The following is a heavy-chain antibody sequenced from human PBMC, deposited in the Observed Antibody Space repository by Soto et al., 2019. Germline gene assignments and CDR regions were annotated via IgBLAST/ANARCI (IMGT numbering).Heavy chain of an antibody. V-gene: IGHV4-61*08. D-gene: IGHD6-19*01. CDR3: ARHVDLPLGGTGFDS. CDR1: GGSVSSGGCY. J-gene: IGHJ4*02. CDR2: IYNIGST. Sequence: FVTLCRTGAVSGGSVSSGGCYWSWIRQHPGKGLEWIGYIYNIGSTNYNPSLRSRVTMSIDTSKEQFSLKLSSVTATDTAVYYCARHVDLPLGGTGFDSWGRGTLVTVSS.